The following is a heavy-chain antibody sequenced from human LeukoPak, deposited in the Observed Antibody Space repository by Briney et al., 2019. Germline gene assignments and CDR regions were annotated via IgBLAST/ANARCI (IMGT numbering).Heavy chain of an antibody. V-gene: IGHV3-9*01. J-gene: IGHJ4*02. CDR2: ISWNSGSI. CDR1: GFTFDYYA. CDR3: AIAPGIVAAGMDY. Sequence: LRLSCAASGFTFDYYAMPWVRPAPGKGLGWVSGISWNSGSIGYADSVKGRFTISRDNAKNSLYLQMNSLRAEDTALYYCAIAPGIVAAGMDYWGQGTLVTVSS. D-gene: IGHD6-13*01.